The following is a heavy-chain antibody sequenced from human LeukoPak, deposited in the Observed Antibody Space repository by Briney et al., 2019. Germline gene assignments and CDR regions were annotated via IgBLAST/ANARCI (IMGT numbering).Heavy chain of an antibody. CDR3: ARDGVPAALYYYYYYYMDV. CDR2: ISNDGSNK. J-gene: IGHJ6*03. D-gene: IGHD2-2*01. V-gene: IGHV3-30-3*01. CDR1: GFTSSSYA. Sequence: GGSLRLSCAASGFTSSSYAMNWVRRAPGKGLEWVAVISNDGSNKYYADSVKGRFTISRDNSKNTLYLQMNSLRAEDTAVYYCARDGVPAALYYYYYYYMDVWGKGTTVTVSS.